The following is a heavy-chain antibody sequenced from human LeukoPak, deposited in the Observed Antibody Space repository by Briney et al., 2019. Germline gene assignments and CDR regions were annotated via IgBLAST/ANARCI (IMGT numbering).Heavy chain of an antibody. CDR1: GFTFSSYA. V-gene: IGHV3-30-3*01. D-gene: IGHD2-2*02. J-gene: IGHJ4*02. CDR3: ARDRVGYCSSTSCYTFDY. Sequence: GRSLRLSCAASGFTFSSYAMHWVRQAPGKGLEWVAVISYDGSNKYYADSVKGRFTISRDNSKNTLYLQMNSLRAEDTAVYYCARDRVGYCSSTSCYTFDYWGQGTLVTVSS. CDR2: ISYDGSNK.